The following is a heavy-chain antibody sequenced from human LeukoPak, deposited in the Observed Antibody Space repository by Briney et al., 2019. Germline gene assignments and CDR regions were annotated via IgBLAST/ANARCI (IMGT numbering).Heavy chain of an antibody. CDR3: AGDSGYDFPVPIFDY. CDR2: IKSKTHGGTA. Sequence: GGSLRLSCAASGFTFSNSWMRWVRQAPGKGLEWVGRIKSKTHGGTADYAAPVGGRFTIPRDDSKNTLYLQMDSLKTEDTAFYYCAGDSGYDFPVPIFDYWGQGILVTVSS. V-gene: IGHV3-15*01. J-gene: IGHJ4*02. D-gene: IGHD5-12*01. CDR1: GFTFSNSW.